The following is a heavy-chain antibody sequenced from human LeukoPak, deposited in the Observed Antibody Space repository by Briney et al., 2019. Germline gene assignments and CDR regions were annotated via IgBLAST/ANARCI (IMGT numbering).Heavy chain of an antibody. Sequence: PGGSLRLSCAASGFTFSNYWMSWVRQAPGKGLKWVAKIKPDGSEKYYVDSVKGRFTISRGNAKNSLYLQMNSLRAEDTAVYYCAKNTRGDYWGQGTLVTVSS. D-gene: IGHD2-2*02. CDR2: IKPDGSEK. CDR1: GFTFSNYW. J-gene: IGHJ4*02. CDR3: AKNTRGDY. V-gene: IGHV3-7*01.